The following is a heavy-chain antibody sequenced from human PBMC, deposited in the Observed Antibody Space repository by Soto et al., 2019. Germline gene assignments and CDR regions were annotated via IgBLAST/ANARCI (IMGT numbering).Heavy chain of an antibody. CDR2: ISAYNGNT. CDR3: ATDIPPSVAGDYVAKIDY. Sequence: ASVKVSCKASGYTFTNFGISWVRQAPGQGLEWMGWISAYNGNTNYAQKFQGRVTMTTDTSTSTAYMELRSLRSDDTAVYYCATDIPPSVAGDYVAKIDYWGQGTLVTVSS. D-gene: IGHD4-17*01. CDR1: GYTFTNFG. J-gene: IGHJ4*02. V-gene: IGHV1-18*01.